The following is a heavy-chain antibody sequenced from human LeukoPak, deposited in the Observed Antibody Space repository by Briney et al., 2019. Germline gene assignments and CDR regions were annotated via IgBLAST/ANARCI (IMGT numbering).Heavy chain of an antibody. CDR2: IKQDGSEK. V-gene: IGHV3-7*01. J-gene: IGHJ4*02. CDR3: ARDRLPYITYYYDSSGFDY. CDR1: GFTFSSYW. Sequence: GGSLRLSCAASGFTFSSYWMSWVRQAPGKGLEWVANIKQDGSEKYYVDSVKGRFTISRDNAKNSLYLQMNSLGAEDTAVYYCARDRLPYITYYYDSSGFDYWGQGTLVTVSS. D-gene: IGHD3-22*01.